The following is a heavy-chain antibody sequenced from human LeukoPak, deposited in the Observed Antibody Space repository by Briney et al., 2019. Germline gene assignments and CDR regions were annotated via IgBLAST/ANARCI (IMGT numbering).Heavy chain of an antibody. CDR1: GFTFSSYW. D-gene: IGHD6-19*01. CDR2: INSDGSST. Sequence: GGSLRLSCAASGFTFSSYWMHWVRQAPGKGLVWVSRINSDGSSTSYADSVKGRFTISRDNSKNTLYLQMNSLRAEDTAVYYCAKDSHSSGWAKFDYWGQGTLVTVSS. CDR3: AKDSHSSGWAKFDY. V-gene: IGHV3-74*01. J-gene: IGHJ4*02.